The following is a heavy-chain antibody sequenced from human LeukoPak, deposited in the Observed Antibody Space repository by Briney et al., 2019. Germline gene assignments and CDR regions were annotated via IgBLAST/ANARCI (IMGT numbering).Heavy chain of an antibody. J-gene: IGHJ5*02. D-gene: IGHD3-9*01. V-gene: IGHV1-69*05. CDR2: IIPIFGTA. CDR3: ARRDYDILTRGNWFDP. Sequence: SVKVSCKASGGTFSSYAISWVRQAPGQGLEWMGGIIPIFGTANYAQKFQGRVTMTTDTSTSTAYMELRSLRSDDTAVYYCARRDYDILTRGNWFDPWGQGTLVTVSS. CDR1: GGTFSSYA.